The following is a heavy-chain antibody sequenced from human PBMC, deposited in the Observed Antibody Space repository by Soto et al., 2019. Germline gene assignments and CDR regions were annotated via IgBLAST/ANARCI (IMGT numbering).Heavy chain of an antibody. CDR1: GFTFSSYT. Sequence: HPGGSLRLSCAASGFTFSSYTMHWVRQAPGRGLQWVAVVSYDGTNTYYEDSVRGRFTISRDNSNSTTYLQMNNLRGDDTADYYCVPAAMWTGKGFESWVRGTRVTVSS. CDR3: VPAAMWTGKGFES. J-gene: IGHJ4*02. CDR2: VSYDGTNT. V-gene: IGHV3-30*04. D-gene: IGHD6-25*01.